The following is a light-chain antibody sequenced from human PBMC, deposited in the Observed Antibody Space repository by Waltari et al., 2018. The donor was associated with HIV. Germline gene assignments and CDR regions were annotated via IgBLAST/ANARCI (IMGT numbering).Light chain of an antibody. Sequence: SSDLTQYPAVSVALGQTVRLTCQGDSPRNVSANWYQQKPGQAPVLIIYDQNRRPSGIPDRFTDSGSGDTASLTISETQAEDEADYFCNSRDIHTNEHFFGPGTTVTVL. CDR2: DQN. CDR1: SPRNVS. CDR3: NSRDIHTNEHF. J-gene: IGLJ1*01. V-gene: IGLV3-19*01.